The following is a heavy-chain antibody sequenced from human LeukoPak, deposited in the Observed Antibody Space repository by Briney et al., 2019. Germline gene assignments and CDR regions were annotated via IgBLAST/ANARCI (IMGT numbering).Heavy chain of an antibody. CDR1: GFTFRNAG. Sequence: PGGSLRLSCAVSGFTFRNAGMNWVRQAPGKGLEWVAIIWYDGSNEYYGDSVKGRFIISRDDSRNTLYLQMNSLRAEDTAVYFCGRARGAYSTSWIGYWGQGTLVTVSS. V-gene: IGHV3-33*01. D-gene: IGHD6-13*01. J-gene: IGHJ4*02. CDR2: IWYDGSNE. CDR3: GRARGAYSTSWIGY.